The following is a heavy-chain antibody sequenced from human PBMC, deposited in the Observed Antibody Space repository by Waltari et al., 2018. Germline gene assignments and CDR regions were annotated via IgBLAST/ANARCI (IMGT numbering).Heavy chain of an antibody. J-gene: IGHJ2*01. Sequence: QVQLVQSGAEVKKPGASVRVSCEASGYTFTDYYIQWVRQAPGQGLEWLAGINPDSGATKYAQKCQGRVSMTRDTSIATVYMELTKLRSDDTAVYYCARDGSTQYSSDWYWYFDVWGRGTLITVSS. CDR3: ARDGSTQYSSDWYWYFDV. CDR2: INPDSGAT. D-gene: IGHD6-25*01. V-gene: IGHV1-2*02. CDR1: GYTFTDYY.